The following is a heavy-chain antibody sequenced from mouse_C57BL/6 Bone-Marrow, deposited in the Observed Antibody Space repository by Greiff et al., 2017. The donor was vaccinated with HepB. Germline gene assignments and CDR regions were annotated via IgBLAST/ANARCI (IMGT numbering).Heavy chain of an antibody. V-gene: IGHV1-55*01. CDR3: ARRKGDAMDY. CDR2: IYPGSGST. J-gene: IGHJ4*01. Sequence: QVQLQQPGAELVKPGASVKMSCKASGYTFTSYWITWVKQRPGQGLEWIGDIYPGSGSTNYNEKFKGKATLTADKSSSTAYMELRSLTSEDSAVYFCARRKGDAMDYWGQGTSVTVSS. CDR1: GYTFTSYW.